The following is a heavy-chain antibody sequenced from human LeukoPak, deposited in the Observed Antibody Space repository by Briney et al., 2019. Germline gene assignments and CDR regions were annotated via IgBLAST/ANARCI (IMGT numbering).Heavy chain of an antibody. CDR2: ISGSGGST. V-gene: IGHV3-23*01. CDR3: ARDRIVGATPTPNWFDP. Sequence: GGSLRLSCAASGFTFSSYAMSWVRQAPGKGLEWVSAISGSGGSTYYADSVKGRFTISRDNSKNTLYLQMNSLRAEDTAVYYCARDRIVGATPTPNWFDPWGQGTLVTVSS. CDR1: GFTFSSYA. D-gene: IGHD1-26*01. J-gene: IGHJ5*02.